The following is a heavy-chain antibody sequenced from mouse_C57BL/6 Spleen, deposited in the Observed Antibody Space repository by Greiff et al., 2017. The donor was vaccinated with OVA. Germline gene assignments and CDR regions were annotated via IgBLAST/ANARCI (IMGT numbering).Heavy chain of an antibody. CDR1: GYTFTSYW. V-gene: IGHV1-64*01. J-gene: IGHJ4*01. CDR2: IHPNSGST. Sequence: QVQLQQPGAELVKPGASVKLSCKASGYTFTSYWLHWVKQRPGQGLEWIGMIHPNSGSTNYNEKFKSKATLTVDKSSSTAYMQLSSLTSEDSAVYYCASDYYGSSGYYAMDYWGQGTSVTVSS. D-gene: IGHD1-1*01. CDR3: ASDYYGSSGYYAMDY.